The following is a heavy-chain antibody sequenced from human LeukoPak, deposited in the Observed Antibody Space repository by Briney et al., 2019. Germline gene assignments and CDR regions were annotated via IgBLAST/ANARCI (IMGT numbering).Heavy chain of an antibody. Sequence: GGSLRLSCAGSGFTFRSYWMHWVRQAPGKGLVCVSRINSDGSSTSYADSVKGRFTISRDNAKNALYLQMNSLRAEDTAVYYCARPRDGYNSFGYWGQGTLVTVSS. CDR3: ARPRDGYNSFGY. J-gene: IGHJ4*02. CDR2: INSDGSST. V-gene: IGHV3-74*01. D-gene: IGHD5-24*01. CDR1: GFTFRSYW.